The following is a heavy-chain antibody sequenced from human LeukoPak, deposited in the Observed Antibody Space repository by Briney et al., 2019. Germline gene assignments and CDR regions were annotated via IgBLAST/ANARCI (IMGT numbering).Heavy chain of an antibody. CDR3: ARRPLDILTGYPFDY. CDR2: IYPGDSET. J-gene: IGHJ4*02. D-gene: IGHD3-9*01. Sequence: GESLKISCKGSGYSFTSYWIGWVRQMPGRGLEWTWIIYPGDSETRYSPSFQGQVTISADRSINTAYLQWSSLKASDSAIYYCARRPLDILTGYPFDYWGQGTLVTVSS. CDR1: GYSFTSYW. V-gene: IGHV5-51*01.